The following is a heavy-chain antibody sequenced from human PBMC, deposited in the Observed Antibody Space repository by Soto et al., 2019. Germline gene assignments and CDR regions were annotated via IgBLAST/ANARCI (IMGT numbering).Heavy chain of an antibody. CDR2: FSRSNGVA. CDR1: GFTFSHYT. D-gene: IGHD2-15*01. J-gene: IGHJ4*02. V-gene: IGHV3-23*01. CDR3: ANGGLHGSIDGGLSYFHH. Sequence: EVQMLESGGYLVQPGGSLRVSCASGFTFSHYTMAWVRQAPGKGLEWVSGFSRSNGVAYYADSVKGRFTISRDNSKNTVFLQMKSLRAEDTAVYYCANGGLHGSIDGGLSYFHHWDQGTRVTVSS.